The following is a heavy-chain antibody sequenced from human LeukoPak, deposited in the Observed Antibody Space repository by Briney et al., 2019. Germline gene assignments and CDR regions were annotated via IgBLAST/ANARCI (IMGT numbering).Heavy chain of an antibody. J-gene: IGHJ4*02. V-gene: IGHV3-48*03. D-gene: IGHD2-21*02. CDR3: ARETPNCGGDCFDY. CDR1: GFTLSSHE. CDR2: ISDVGRSDI. Sequence: GGSLRLSCAASGFTLSSHEINWVRQAPGKGLEWVSYISDVGRSDIYFADSAKGRFTLSRDNAKNSLYLQMNSLRAEDTAIYYCARETPNCGGDCFDYWGQGTLVTVSS.